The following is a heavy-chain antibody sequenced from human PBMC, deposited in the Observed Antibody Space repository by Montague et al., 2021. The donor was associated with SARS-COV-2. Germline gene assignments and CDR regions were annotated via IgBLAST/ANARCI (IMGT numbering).Heavy chain of an antibody. V-gene: IGHV4-31*03. CDR3: ARSPEPMIILIITSLNWYFDL. CDR2: IYYSGST. J-gene: IGHJ2*01. D-gene: IGHD3-22*01. Sequence: TLSLTCTVSGGSISSSGYYWSWIRQHPGKGLEWIGYIYYSGSTYYNPSLKSRVTISVDTSKNQFSLKMSSVTAADTAVYHCARSPEPMIILIITSLNWYFDLWGRGTLVTVSS. CDR1: GGSISSSGYY.